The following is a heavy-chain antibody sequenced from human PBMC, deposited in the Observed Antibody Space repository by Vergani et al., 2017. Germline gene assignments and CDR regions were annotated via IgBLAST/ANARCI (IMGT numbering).Heavy chain of an antibody. J-gene: IGHJ4*02. V-gene: IGHV3-21*01. CDR3: ARGRYSSSWWIGGKKYYFDY. Sequence: EVQLVESGGGLVKPGGSLRLSCAASGFTFSSYSMNWVRQAPGKGLEWVSSISSSSSYIYYADSVKGRFTISRDNAKNSLYLQMNSLRAEDTAVYYCARGRYSSSWWIGGKKYYFDYWGQGTLVTVSS. CDR2: ISSSSSYI. D-gene: IGHD6-13*01. CDR1: GFTFSSYS.